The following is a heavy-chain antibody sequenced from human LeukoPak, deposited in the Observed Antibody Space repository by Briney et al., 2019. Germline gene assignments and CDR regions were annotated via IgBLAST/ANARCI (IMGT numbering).Heavy chain of an antibody. CDR2: IYTSGST. D-gene: IGHD2-2*01. CDR1: GGPISRYY. Sequence: PSEPLSLTCTVSGGPISRYYWSWIRQPAGKGLEWIGRIYTSGSTNYNPSRKSRVTMSVDTSKNQFSLKLSSVTAADTAVYYCARVDCSSTSCYGIWFDPWGQGTRVSVPS. V-gene: IGHV4-4*07. CDR3: ARVDCSSTSCYGIWFDP. J-gene: IGHJ5*02.